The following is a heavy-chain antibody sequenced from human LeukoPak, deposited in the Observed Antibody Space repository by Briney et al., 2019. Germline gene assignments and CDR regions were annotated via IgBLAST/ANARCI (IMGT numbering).Heavy chain of an antibody. D-gene: IGHD2-21*01. J-gene: IGHJ3*02. CDR1: EFTFSTFW. Sequence: SGGSLRLSCAASEFTFSTFWMSWVHQAPGKGLEWVANIKADGSVKHYVDSMEGRFSISRDNARSSLYLQMNSLRAEDTAVYYCVRDSDYQRNSGGRYAHYDALDIWGHGTMVTVSS. V-gene: IGHV3-7*01. CDR2: IKADGSVK. CDR3: VRDSDYQRNSGGRYAHYDALDI.